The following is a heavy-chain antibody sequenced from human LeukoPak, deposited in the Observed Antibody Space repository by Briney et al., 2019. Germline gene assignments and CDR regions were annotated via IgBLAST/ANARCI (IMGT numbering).Heavy chain of an antibody. D-gene: IGHD2-21*02. J-gene: IGHJ5*01. Sequence: GRSLRLSCAASGFTFSSYSMHWVRQAPGKGLEWVAVISYDGSDKYYADSVKGRFTISRDNSKNTLYLQMNSLRAEDTAMYYCARGESSYCSGGCYFASWGQGTLVTISS. CDR3: ARGESSYCSGGCYFAS. CDR2: ISYDGSDK. CDR1: GFTFSSYS. V-gene: IGHV3-30*14.